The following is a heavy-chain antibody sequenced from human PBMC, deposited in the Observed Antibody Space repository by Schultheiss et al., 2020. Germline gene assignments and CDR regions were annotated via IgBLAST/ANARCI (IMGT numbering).Heavy chain of an antibody. Sequence: SETLSLTCTVSGGSISSYYWSWIRQPPGKGLEWIGYIYYSGSTNYNPSLKSRVTISVDTSKNQFSLKLSSVTAADTAVYYCARMDDSSGYYVFGYWGQGTLVTVS. J-gene: IGHJ4*02. V-gene: IGHV4-59*01. CDR1: GGSISSYY. CDR3: ARMDDSSGYYVFGY. CDR2: IYYSGST. D-gene: IGHD3-22*01.